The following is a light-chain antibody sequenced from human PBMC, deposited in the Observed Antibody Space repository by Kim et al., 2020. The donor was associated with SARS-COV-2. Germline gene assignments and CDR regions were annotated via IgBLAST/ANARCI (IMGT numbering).Light chain of an antibody. CDR3: AAWDDSLSGWV. CDR2: SNN. V-gene: IGLV1-47*02. J-gene: IGLJ3*02. CDR1: SSNIGSNY. Sequence: QSVLTQPPSASGTPGQRVTISCSGSSSNIGSNYVYWYQQHPGTAPKILIYSNNQRPSGVPDRFSGSKSGTSASLAISGLRSEDEADYYCAAWDDSLSGWVFGAGTQLTVL.